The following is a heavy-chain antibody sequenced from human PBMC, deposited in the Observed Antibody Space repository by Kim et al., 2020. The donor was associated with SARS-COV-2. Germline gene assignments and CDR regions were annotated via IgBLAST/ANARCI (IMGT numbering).Heavy chain of an antibody. D-gene: IGHD6-19*01. J-gene: IGHJ3*02. CDR2: IWYDGSHK. V-gene: IGHV3-33*01. Sequence: GGSLRLSCAASGFTFSSYAMHWVRQAPGKGLEWLAVIWYDGSHKYYADSVKGRFTISRDNSKNTLYLQMNSLRVEDTAVYYCASEPNPGIAVAPGDAFDIWGQGTMVTVSS. CDR1: GFTFSSYA. CDR3: ASEPNPGIAVAPGDAFDI.